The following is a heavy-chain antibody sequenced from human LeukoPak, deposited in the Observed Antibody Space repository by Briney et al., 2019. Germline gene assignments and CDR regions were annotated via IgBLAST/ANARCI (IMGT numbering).Heavy chain of an antibody. CDR3: AKGIELWLTYFDH. Sequence: GGSLRLPCVASGFSFSSYVMNWVRQAPGTGLEWVSAISGNGGSTYYADSVKGRFTISRDNSKNTLSLQMNSQRAEDTAVYYCAKGIELWLTYFDHWGQGTLVTASS. V-gene: IGHV3-23*01. J-gene: IGHJ4*02. CDR1: GFSFSSYV. D-gene: IGHD5-18*01. CDR2: ISGNGGST.